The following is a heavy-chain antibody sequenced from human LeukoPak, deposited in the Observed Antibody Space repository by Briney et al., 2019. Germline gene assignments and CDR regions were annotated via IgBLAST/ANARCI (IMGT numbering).Heavy chain of an antibody. CDR1: GFTFSGYG. V-gene: IGHV3-33*08. CDR3: ASGGDYGDYSN. J-gene: IGHJ4*02. D-gene: IGHD4-17*01. CDR2: IWYDASNR. Sequence: PGGSLRLSCEASGFTFSGYGMHGVRQAPGKGLEWVAVIWYDASNRYYADSVKGRFTISRDNSENTLYLQMNSLRAEDTAVYFCASGGDYGDYSNWGQGTLVTVSS.